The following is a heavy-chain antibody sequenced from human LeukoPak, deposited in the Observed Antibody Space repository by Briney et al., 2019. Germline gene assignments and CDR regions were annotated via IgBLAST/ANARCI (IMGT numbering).Heavy chain of an antibody. V-gene: IGHV4-30-2*01. J-gene: IGHJ3*02. D-gene: IGHD4-23*01. CDR2: IYHTGRT. CDR3: ARGYGDNSGAFDI. Sequence: SETLSLTCTVSGGSISGYFWSWVRQPPGKGLEWIGYIYHTGRTSYNPSLKSRVTISVDRSKNQFSLKLNSVTAADTAVYYCARGYGDNSGAFDIWGQGTMVTVSS. CDR1: GGSISGYF.